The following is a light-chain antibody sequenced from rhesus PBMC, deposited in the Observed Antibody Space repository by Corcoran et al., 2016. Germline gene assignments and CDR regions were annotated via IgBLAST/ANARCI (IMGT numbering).Light chain of an antibody. CDR1: QSLVHSDGKTY. CDR2: KVS. V-gene: IGKV2S8*01. J-gene: IGKJ1*01. CDR3: GQGTNVPRT. Sequence: DVVMTQSPLSLPVTPGQPASISCRSSQSLVHSDGKTYLNWLQQKPGQPPRRLIYKVSNRDSGVPYRFSGNGAGTECTLNICRVEAGEVGVYYCGQGTNVPRTVGQGTKVEIK.